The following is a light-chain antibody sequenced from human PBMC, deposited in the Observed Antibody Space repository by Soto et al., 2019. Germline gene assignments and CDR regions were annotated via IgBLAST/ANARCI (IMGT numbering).Light chain of an antibody. CDR1: QGIRND. Sequence: AIQMTQSPSSLSASVGDRVTITCRTSQGIRNDLGWYQQKPGKAPKLLIYGASTLQSGVPSRFRGSGSGTDFTLTITSLQPEDFATYYCLQDYNYPRTFGKGTKVEIK. J-gene: IGKJ1*01. CDR2: GAS. CDR3: LQDYNYPRT. V-gene: IGKV1-6*01.